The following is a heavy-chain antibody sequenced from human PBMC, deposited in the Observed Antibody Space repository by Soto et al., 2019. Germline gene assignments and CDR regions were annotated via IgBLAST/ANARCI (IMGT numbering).Heavy chain of an antibody. CDR2: TRNKANSYTT. CDR3: RRAWDSTKGLAY. D-gene: IGHD6-13*01. J-gene: IGHJ4*02. Sequence: EVQLVESGGGLVQPGGSLRLSCAASGFTFSDHYMDWVRQAPGKGLEWVGRTRNKANSYTTEYAASVKGRFIISRDDSKNSLYLQINSLKTEDTAVYYCRRAWDSTKGLAYWGQGTLVTVSS. V-gene: IGHV3-72*01. CDR1: GFTFSDHY.